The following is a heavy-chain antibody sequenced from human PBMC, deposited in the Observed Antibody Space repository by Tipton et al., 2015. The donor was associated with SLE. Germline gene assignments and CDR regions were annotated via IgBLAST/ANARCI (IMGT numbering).Heavy chain of an antibody. CDR2: ISWDGGST. CDR1: GFTFDDYT. D-gene: IGHD5-18*01. V-gene: IGHV3-43*01. CDR3: AKDDRRRGYSYGPFDY. Sequence: GSLRLSCAASGFTFDDYTMHWVRQAPGKGLEWVSLISWDGGSTYYADSVKGRFTISRDNSKNSLYLQINSLRTEDTALYYCAKDDRRRGYSYGPFDYWGQGTLVTVSS. J-gene: IGHJ4*02.